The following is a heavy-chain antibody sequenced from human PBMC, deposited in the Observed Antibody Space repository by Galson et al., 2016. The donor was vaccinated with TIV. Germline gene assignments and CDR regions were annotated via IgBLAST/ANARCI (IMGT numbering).Heavy chain of an antibody. V-gene: IGHV4-31*03. CDR1: GGSISSNGIF. CDR2: IYHSGST. J-gene: IGHJ4*02. Sequence: LSLTCTVSGGSISSNGIFWSWIRQHPGKDLEWIGYIYHSGSTHYNPSLKSRVAMSVDTSKNQFSLTLTSVTAADTAVYYCARDQDSGAYFDYWGQGTLVTVSS. D-gene: IGHD2-15*01. CDR3: ARDQDSGAYFDY.